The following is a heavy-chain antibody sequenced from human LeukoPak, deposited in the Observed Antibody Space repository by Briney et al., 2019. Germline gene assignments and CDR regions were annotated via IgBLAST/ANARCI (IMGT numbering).Heavy chain of an antibody. V-gene: IGHV4-30-4*08. Sequence: SQTLSLTCTVSGGSISSGDYYWSWIRQPPGKGLEWIGYIYYSGSTYYNPSLKSRVTISVDPSKNQFSLKLSSMTAADTAVYYCAREVITIFGVVTGLDYWGQGTLVTVSS. CDR2: IYYSGST. CDR1: GGSISSGDYY. D-gene: IGHD3-3*01. CDR3: AREVITIFGVVTGLDY. J-gene: IGHJ4*02.